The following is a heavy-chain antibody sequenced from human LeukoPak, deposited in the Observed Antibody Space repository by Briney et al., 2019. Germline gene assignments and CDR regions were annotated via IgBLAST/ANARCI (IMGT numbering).Heavy chain of an antibody. J-gene: IGHJ4*02. Sequence: AGGSLRLSCAVSAFTFSSYGMHWVRQAPGKGLEWVAFIRNDGSNKYYADSVKGRFTISRDNSKNTLYLQMNSQRAEDTAVYYCAKYDTTVTPHFDYWGQGTLVTVSS. CDR1: AFTFSSYG. V-gene: IGHV3-30*02. D-gene: IGHD4-17*01. CDR3: AKYDTTVTPHFDY. CDR2: IRNDGSNK.